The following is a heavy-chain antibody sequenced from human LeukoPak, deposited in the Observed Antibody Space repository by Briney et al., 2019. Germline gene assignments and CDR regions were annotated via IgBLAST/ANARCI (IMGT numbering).Heavy chain of an antibody. CDR2: IYYSGST. Sequence: SETLSLTCTVSGGSISSTSYNWGWIRQPPGKGLEWIGYIYYSGSTNYNPSLKSRVTISVDTSKNQFSLKLSSVTAADTAVYYCARVVGYDFWSGLNYGMDVWGQGTTVTVSS. CDR3: ARVVGYDFWSGLNYGMDV. CDR1: GGSISSTSYN. D-gene: IGHD3-3*01. V-gene: IGHV4-61*05. J-gene: IGHJ6*02.